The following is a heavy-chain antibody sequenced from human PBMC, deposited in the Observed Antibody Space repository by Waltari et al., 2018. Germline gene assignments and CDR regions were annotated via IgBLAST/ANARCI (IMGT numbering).Heavy chain of an antibody. V-gene: IGHV4-59*01. CDR1: GGSISSYY. CDR3: ARENFFYYYMDV. CDR2: IYYSGST. D-gene: IGHD1-7*01. Sequence: QVQLQESGPGLVKPSETLSLTCTVSGGSISSYYLRWIRQPPGKGLEWIGYIYYSGSTNYNPSLKSRVTISVDTSKNQFSLKLSSVTAADTAVYYCARENFFYYYMDVWGKGTTVTVSS. J-gene: IGHJ6*03.